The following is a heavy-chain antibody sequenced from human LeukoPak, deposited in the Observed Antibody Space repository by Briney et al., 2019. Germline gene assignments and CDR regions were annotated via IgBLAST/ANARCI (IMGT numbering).Heavy chain of an antibody. V-gene: IGHV4-39*01. D-gene: IGHD3-3*01. CDR1: GGSISSSGYY. J-gene: IGHJ5*02. Sequence: SETLSLTCTVSGGSISSSGYYWGWIRQPPGKGLEWIGSIYYSGSTYYNPSLKSRVTISVDTSKNQFSLKLSSVTAADTAVYYCARRPPYYDFWSGYYSGWFDPWGQGTLVTVSS. CDR2: IYYSGST. CDR3: ARRPPYYDFWSGYYSGWFDP.